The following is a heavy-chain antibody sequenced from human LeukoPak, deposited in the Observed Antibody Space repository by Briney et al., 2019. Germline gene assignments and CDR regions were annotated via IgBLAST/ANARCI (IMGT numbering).Heavy chain of an antibody. V-gene: IGHV3-23*01. J-gene: IGHJ6*04. CDR3: AKRPPACGWSAMDV. Sequence: GGSLRLSCTASGFTFSSCAMNWVRQAPGKGLEWVSTISGGAGTTYYADSVKGRFTISRDNSENTLHLQMNNLRAEDSALYYCAKRPPACGWSAMDVWGKGTTVTVSS. D-gene: IGHD6-19*01. CDR2: ISGGAGTT. CDR1: GFTFSSCA.